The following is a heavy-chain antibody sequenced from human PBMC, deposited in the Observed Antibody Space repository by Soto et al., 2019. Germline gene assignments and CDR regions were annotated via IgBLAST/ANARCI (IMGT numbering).Heavy chain of an antibody. D-gene: IGHD5-18*01. V-gene: IGHV3-21*01. Sequence: GGSLRLSCAASGFTFSSYSMNWVRQAPGKGLEWVSSISSSSSYIYYADSVKGRFTISRDNAKNSLYLQMNSLRAEDTAVYYCARVTAMVFYYYYGMDVWGQGTTVTVSS. J-gene: IGHJ6*02. CDR3: ARVTAMVFYYYYGMDV. CDR1: GFTFSSYS. CDR2: ISSSSSYI.